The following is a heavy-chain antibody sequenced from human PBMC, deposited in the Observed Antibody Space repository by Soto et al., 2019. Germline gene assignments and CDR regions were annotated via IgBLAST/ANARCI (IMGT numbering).Heavy chain of an antibody. Sequence: SVKVSCKASGVTFNRQDMRWVRQAPGQGLEWMGGIIPMFGTPHYAQKFQGRVTMTRDTSTSTVYMELSSLRSEDTAVYYCARVRRSSGYYYGYWGQGTPVTVSS. CDR1: GVTFNRQD. CDR3: ARVRRSSGYYYGY. D-gene: IGHD3-22*01. V-gene: IGHV1-69*05. CDR2: IIPMFGTP. J-gene: IGHJ4*02.